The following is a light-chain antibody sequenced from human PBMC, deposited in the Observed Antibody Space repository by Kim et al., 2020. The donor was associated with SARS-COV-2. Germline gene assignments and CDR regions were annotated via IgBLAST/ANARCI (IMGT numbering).Light chain of an antibody. J-gene: IGLJ2*01. CDR1: KVGDKD. CDR2: EDS. Sequence: VPAGRTARITSCGEKVGDKDAGWYQQKPGQSPGLVSYEDSKRPSGIPERFSGANSGNTATLTISGTQAMDEADYYCQAWDSSTAGFGGGTQLTVL. CDR3: QAWDSSTAG. V-gene: IGLV3-1*01.